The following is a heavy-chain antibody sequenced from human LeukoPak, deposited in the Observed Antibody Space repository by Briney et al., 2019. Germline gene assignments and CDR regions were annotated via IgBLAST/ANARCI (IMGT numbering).Heavy chain of an antibody. V-gene: IGHV1-2*02. CDR2: INPNSGGT. CDR1: GYTFTGYY. Sequence: ASVKVSCKASGYTFTGYYMHWVRQAPGQGLEWMGWINPNSGGTNYAQKFQGRVTITRNTSISTAYMELSSLRSEDTAVYYCARGYNWDENYFDYWGQGTLVTVSS. CDR3: ARGYNWDENYFDY. J-gene: IGHJ4*02. D-gene: IGHD1-20*01.